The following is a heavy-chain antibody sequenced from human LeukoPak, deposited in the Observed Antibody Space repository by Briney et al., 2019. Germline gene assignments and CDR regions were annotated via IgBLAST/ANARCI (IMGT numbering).Heavy chain of an antibody. CDR3: AKRRAVAGGYYYYGMDV. J-gene: IGHJ6*04. D-gene: IGHD6-19*01. Sequence: GGSLRLSCAASGFTFSSYAMSWVRQAPGKGLEWVSGISGSAGGTYYADSVKGRFTISRDNSKNTLYLQMNSLRADDTAVYYCAKRRAVAGGYYYYGMDVWGKGTTVTVSS. V-gene: IGHV3-23*01. CDR2: ISGSAGGT. CDR1: GFTFSSYA.